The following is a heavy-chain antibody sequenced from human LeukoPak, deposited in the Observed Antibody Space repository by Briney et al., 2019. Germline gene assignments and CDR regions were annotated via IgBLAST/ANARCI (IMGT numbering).Heavy chain of an antibody. J-gene: IGHJ4*02. V-gene: IGHV3-7*03. CDR2: IKQDGSEK. CDR3: AKDSVVPAAAAPIDY. Sequence: GGSLRLSCAASGFTFRNNWMSWVRQAPGKGLEWVANIKQDGSEKYYVDSVKGRFTISRDNAKNSLYLQMNSLRAEDTAVYYCAKDSVVPAAAAPIDYWGQGTLVTVSS. CDR1: GFTFRNNW. D-gene: IGHD2-2*01.